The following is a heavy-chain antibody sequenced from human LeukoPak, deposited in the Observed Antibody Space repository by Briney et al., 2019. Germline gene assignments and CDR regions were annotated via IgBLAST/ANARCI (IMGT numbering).Heavy chain of an antibody. V-gene: IGHV4-59*08. CDR1: GGPLSSYY. CDR2: IYYSGST. D-gene: IGHD1-26*01. J-gene: IGHJ4*02. CDR3: ARHSGMYYFDY. Sequence: SETLSLTCTVSGGPLSSYYWGWIRQPPGKGLEWIGYIYYSGSTNYNPSLKSRVTISVDTSKNQFSLKLSSVTAADTAVYYCARHSGMYYFDYWGQGTLVTVSS.